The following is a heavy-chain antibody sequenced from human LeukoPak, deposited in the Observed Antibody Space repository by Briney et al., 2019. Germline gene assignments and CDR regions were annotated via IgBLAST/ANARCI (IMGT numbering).Heavy chain of an antibody. CDR2: INPSGGST. J-gene: IGHJ4*02. V-gene: IGHV1-46*01. CDR3: ASVGGWSSGWYWFDY. D-gene: IGHD6-19*01. Sequence: GASVKVSCKASGYTFTSYYMHWVRQAPGQGLEWMGIINPSGGSTSYAQKFQGRVTMTRDTSTSTVYMGLSSLRSEDTAVYYCASVGGWSSGWYWFDYWGQGTLVTVSS. CDR1: GYTFTSYY.